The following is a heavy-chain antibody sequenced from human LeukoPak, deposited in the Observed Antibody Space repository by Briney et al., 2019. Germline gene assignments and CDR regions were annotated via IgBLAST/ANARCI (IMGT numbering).Heavy chain of an antibody. CDR3: ASRGLDIAAAGTLDYYYYYGMDV. Sequence: ASVKVSCKASGYTFTGYYMHWVRQAPGQGLEWMGWINPNSGGTNYAQKFQGRVTMTRDTSISTAYMELSRLRSDDTAVYYCASRGLDIAAAGTLDYYYYYGMDVWGQGTTVTVSS. CDR1: GYTFTGYY. V-gene: IGHV1-2*02. D-gene: IGHD6-13*01. J-gene: IGHJ6*02. CDR2: INPNSGGT.